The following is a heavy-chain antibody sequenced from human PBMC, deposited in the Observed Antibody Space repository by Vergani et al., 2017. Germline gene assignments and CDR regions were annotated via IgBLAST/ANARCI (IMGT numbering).Heavy chain of an antibody. CDR3: ARGASYFDSGGYADT. J-gene: IGHJ5*02. D-gene: IGHD3-22*01. V-gene: IGHV1-46*01. Sequence: QVQLVQSGAEVKKPGASVKVSCKASGYTFTIYYVHWVRQAPGQGLEWMGIINPSGGTTSYAQKFQGRVTMTRDTSTSTVYMELSSLRSEDTAVYYCARGASYFDSGGYADTWGQGTLVTVS. CDR1: GYTFTIYY. CDR2: INPSGGTT.